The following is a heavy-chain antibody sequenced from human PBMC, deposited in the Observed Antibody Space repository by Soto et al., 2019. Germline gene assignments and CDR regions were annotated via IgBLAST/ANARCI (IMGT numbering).Heavy chain of an antibody. CDR2: IIPIFGTA. CDR1: GGTFSSYA. V-gene: IGHV1-69*13. D-gene: IGHD2-15*01. CDR3: AGASTGGIVVVVAGNYHYGMDV. Sequence: SVKVSCKASGGTFSSYAISWVRQAPGQGLEWMGGIIPIFGTANYAQKFQGRVTITADESTSTAYMELSSLRSEDTAVYYCAGASTGGIVVVVAGNYHYGMDVWGQGTTVTVSS. J-gene: IGHJ6*02.